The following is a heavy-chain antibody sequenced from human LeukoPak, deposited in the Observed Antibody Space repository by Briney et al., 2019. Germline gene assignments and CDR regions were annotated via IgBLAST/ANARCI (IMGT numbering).Heavy chain of an antibody. CDR2: INTDGSSTST. J-gene: IGHJ6*02. CDR3: VTDRDPHYGMHV. Sequence: GGSLRLSCAASGFTFSSYWMHWVRQAPGKGLVWVSRINTDGSSTSTSYADSVKGRFTLSRDNFKNTVYLQMNNLRAEDSAVYYCVTDRDPHYGMHVWGQGTTVTVSS. V-gene: IGHV3-74*01. CDR1: GFTFSSYW.